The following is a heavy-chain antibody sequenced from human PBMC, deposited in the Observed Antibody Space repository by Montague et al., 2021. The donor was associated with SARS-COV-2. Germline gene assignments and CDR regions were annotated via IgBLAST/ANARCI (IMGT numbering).Heavy chain of an antibody. CDR3: AREYFDSSGLVWIDP. V-gene: IGHV4-61*08. Sequence: SETLSLTCTVSGDSVSSGAYYWSWIRQPPGKGLEWIAYIYYSGNTYTKYNPSLESRVSISVDTSKNQFSLKLTSGSAADTAVYDCAREYFDSSGLVWIDPWGQGTLVIVSS. J-gene: IGHJ5*02. CDR1: GDSVSSGAYY. D-gene: IGHD3-22*01. CDR2: IYYSGNTYT.